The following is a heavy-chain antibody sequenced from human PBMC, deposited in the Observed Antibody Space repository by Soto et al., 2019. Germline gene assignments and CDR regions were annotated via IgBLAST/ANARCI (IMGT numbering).Heavy chain of an antibody. CDR1: GGTFSSYA. CDR2: IIPIFGTA. Sequence: SVKVSCKASGGTFSSYAISCVRQAPGQGLEWMGGIIPIFGTANYAQKFQGRVTITADESTSTAYMELSSLRSEDTAVYYCARDGGAAYGDYEDYYYGMDVWGQGTTVTVSS. J-gene: IGHJ6*02. D-gene: IGHD4-17*01. CDR3: ARDGGAAYGDYEDYYYGMDV. V-gene: IGHV1-69*13.